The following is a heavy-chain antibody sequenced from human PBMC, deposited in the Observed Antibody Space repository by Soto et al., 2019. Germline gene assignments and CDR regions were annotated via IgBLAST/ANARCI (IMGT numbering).Heavy chain of an antibody. CDR2: ISGSGGST. J-gene: IGHJ4*02. V-gene: IGHV3-23*01. CDR1: GFTFRNYG. Sequence: GGSLRLSCAASGFTFRNYGMNWVRQAPGKGLEWVSVISGSGGSTYYADSVKGRFTISRDNSKNTLYLQMNSLRAEDTAGYYCARRGPGTYFDYWGQGTLVTVSS. CDR3: ARRGPGTYFDY. D-gene: IGHD6-13*01.